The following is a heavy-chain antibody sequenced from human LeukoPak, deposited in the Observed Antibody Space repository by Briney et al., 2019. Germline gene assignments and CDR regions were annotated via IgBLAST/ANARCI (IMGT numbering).Heavy chain of an antibody. CDR1: GYTFTGSY. CDR3: TREPVYSGGSSALAY. J-gene: IGHJ4*02. D-gene: IGHD6-19*01. CDR2: INPNSGST. Sequence: ASVKVSRKTSGYTFTGSYVHWVRQAPGQGLEWMGYINPNSGSTNYAQSFRGRVTMTRDTSITTAYLVLSGLTSDDTALYFCTREPVYSGGSSALAYWGQGTLVTVSS. V-gene: IGHV1-2*02.